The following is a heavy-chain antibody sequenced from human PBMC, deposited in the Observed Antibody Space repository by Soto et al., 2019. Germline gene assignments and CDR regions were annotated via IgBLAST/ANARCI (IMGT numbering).Heavy chain of an antibody. V-gene: IGHV1-2*02. CDR3: ARANSIRPYYYNMDV. D-gene: IGHD2-21*01. Sequence: QVQLVQSGAEVGKPGASVKVSCKASGFTFTAYYIHWVRQARGQGPEWLGWINPNSGGTSYSQKFRARITLTSDTSISTAYMEMISLTSDDTAVFYCARANSIRPYYYNMDVWGQGAAVTVSS. J-gene: IGHJ6*02. CDR1: GFTFTAYY. CDR2: INPNSGGT.